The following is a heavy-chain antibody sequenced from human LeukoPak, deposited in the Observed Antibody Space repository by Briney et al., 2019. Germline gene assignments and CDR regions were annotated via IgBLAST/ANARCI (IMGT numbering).Heavy chain of an antibody. CDR2: IYYSGST. V-gene: IGHV4-61*01. D-gene: IGHD3-10*01. J-gene: IGHJ4*02. Sequence: SETLSLTRTVSGGSVSSGSYYWSWIRQPPGKGLEWIGYIYYSGSTNYNPSLKSRVTISVDTSKNQFSLKLSSVTAADTAVYYCARVPYYYGSGSYLDYWGQGTLVTVSS. CDR1: GGSVSSGSYY. CDR3: ARVPYYYGSGSYLDY.